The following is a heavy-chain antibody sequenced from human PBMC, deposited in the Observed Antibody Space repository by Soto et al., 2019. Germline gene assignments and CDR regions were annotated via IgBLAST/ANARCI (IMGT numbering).Heavy chain of an antibody. Sequence: SVKVSCKASGFTFTSSAAQWVRQARGQRLEWIGWIVVGSGNTNYAQKFQERVTITRDMSTSTAYMELSSLRSEDTAVYYCGVPSRQQLVSFDSWGQGTLVTVSS. CDR3: GVPSRQQLVSFDS. CDR2: IVVGSGNT. CDR1: GFTFTSSA. D-gene: IGHD6-13*01. J-gene: IGHJ5*01. V-gene: IGHV1-58*01.